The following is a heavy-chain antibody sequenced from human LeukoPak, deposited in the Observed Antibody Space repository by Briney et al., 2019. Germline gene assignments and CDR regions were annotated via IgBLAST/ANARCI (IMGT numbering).Heavy chain of an antibody. J-gene: IGHJ6*02. CDR3: AKAMYSSGLEYYYYYGMDV. CDR1: GFSFSNYG. Sequence: PGGSLRLSCAASGFSFSNYGMHWVRQAPGKGLQWVAVISDDGSNQHYADSVKGRFTISRDNSKNTLYLQMNSLRAEDTAVYYCAKAMYSSGLEYYYYYGMDVWGQGTTVTVSS. CDR2: ISDDGSNQ. V-gene: IGHV3-33*06. D-gene: IGHD6-19*01.